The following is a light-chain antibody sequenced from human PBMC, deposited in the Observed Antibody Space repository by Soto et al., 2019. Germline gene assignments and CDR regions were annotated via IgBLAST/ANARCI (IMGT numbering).Light chain of an antibody. J-gene: IGKJ2*01. CDR2: EAS. CDR3: QQYSSYSPYT. V-gene: IGKV1-5*03. Sequence: DIPMTQSPSTVSASVGDRVTITCRASQTVYSWLAWYQQKPGKAPKLLISEASTLQSGVPSRFAGSGSGTEFPLAISRLQPDEFATYYCQQYSSYSPYTFGQGTKVEI. CDR1: QTVYSW.